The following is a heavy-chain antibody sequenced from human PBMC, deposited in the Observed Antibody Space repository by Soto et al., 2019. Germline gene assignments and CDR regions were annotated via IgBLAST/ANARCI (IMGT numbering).Heavy chain of an antibody. D-gene: IGHD2-15*01. Sequence: PGGFLRLSCAASGFTFSSYARHWVRQAPGKGLEWVAVISYDGSNIYYGASVKGRFTISRDNAKNSLYLQMDSLRAEDTAVYYCARGNLGGFDLWGQGTTVTVSS. CDR3: ARGNLGGFDL. CDR1: GFTFSSYA. V-gene: IGHV3-30-3*01. CDR2: ISYDGSNI. J-gene: IGHJ6*02.